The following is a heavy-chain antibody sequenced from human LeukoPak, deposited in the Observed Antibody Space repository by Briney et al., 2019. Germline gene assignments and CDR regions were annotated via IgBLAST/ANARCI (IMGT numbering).Heavy chain of an antibody. V-gene: IGHV3-11*03. CDR1: GFTFSGYW. J-gene: IGHJ4*02. CDR3: ARCQYNSSPAC. CDR2: ISNSGDHI. Sequence: GGSLRLSCAASGFTFSGYWVTWIRQTPGKGLEWVSYISNSGDHINYAESVRGRFTISRDNTKNSLYLQMDSLRAEDTAVYYCARCQYNSSPACWGQGTLVTVSS. D-gene: IGHD6-13*01.